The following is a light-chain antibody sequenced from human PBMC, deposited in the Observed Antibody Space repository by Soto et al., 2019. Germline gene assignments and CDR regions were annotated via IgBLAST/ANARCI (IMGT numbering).Light chain of an antibody. V-gene: IGKV3D-20*01. CDR3: QQYGSSSWT. J-gene: IGKJ1*01. CDR2: DAS. Sequence: EVVLTQSPATLSLSPGERATLSCGASQSGSSSYLGWDQQKPGLAPRLLIYDASSRATGIQDRFSCSESGTAFTHTLRSLEPEDFAVYYCQQYGSSSWTFGQGTKVEIK. CDR1: QSGSSSY.